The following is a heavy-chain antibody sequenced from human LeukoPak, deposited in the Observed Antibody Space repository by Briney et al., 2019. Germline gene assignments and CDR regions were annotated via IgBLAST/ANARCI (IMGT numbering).Heavy chain of an antibody. CDR1: GFTFSTYS. Sequence: GGSLRLSCAASGFTFSTYSLNWVRQAPRKGLEWVSYISSTSNTIYYAGSVKGRFTISRDNPKNTLYLQMNSLRAEDTAVYYCAKILKHKLTGYSPYWGQGTLVTVSS. CDR3: AKILKHKLTGYSPY. D-gene: IGHD3-9*01. J-gene: IGHJ4*02. CDR2: ISSTSNTI. V-gene: IGHV3-48*01.